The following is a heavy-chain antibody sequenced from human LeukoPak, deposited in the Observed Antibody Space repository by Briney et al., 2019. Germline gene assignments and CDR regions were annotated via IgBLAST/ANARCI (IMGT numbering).Heavy chain of an antibody. Sequence: GGSLRLSCAASGFTFSSYAMHWVRQAPGKGLEWVSYISSSGSTIYYADSVKGRFTISRDNAKNSLYLQMNSLRAEDTAVYYCATHRRTYYYDSSGHNDYWGQGTLVTVSS. D-gene: IGHD3-22*01. CDR1: GFTFSSYA. J-gene: IGHJ4*02. CDR3: ATHRRTYYYDSSGHNDY. V-gene: IGHV3-48*04. CDR2: ISSSGSTI.